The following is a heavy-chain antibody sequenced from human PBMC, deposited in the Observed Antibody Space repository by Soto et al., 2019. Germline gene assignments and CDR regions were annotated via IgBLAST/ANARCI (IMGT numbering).Heavy chain of an antibody. Sequence: ASVKVSCKASGFTFTSSAVRWVRQARGQRLDWIGWIVVGSGNTNYAQKFQERVTITRDMSSSTAYMELSSLRSEDTAVYYCAASYYDSSSFDIRGQGTPVT. D-gene: IGHD3-22*01. CDR3: AASYYDSSSFDI. CDR1: GFTFTSSA. V-gene: IGHV1-58*01. J-gene: IGHJ3*02. CDR2: IVVGSGNT.